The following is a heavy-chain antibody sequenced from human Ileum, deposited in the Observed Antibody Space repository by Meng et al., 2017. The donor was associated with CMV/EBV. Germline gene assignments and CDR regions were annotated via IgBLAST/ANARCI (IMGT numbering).Heavy chain of an antibody. J-gene: IGHJ4*02. CDR2: ITADGITT. CDR1: GFTFSTNV. Sequence: VERVVLGGAWVQPGGSLTLSCAPSGFTFSTNVMNWVRQAPGKGLEWVSSITADGITTYDADSVKGRFTISRDNSKNTLYLSMNSLRAEDTAVYYCARRGNYIDYWGQGTLVTVSS. D-gene: IGHD1-26*01. V-gene: IGHV3-23*04. CDR3: ARRGNYIDY.